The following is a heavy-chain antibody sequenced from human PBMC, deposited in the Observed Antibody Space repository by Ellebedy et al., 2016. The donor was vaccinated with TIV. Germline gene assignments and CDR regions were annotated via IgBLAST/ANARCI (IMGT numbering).Heavy chain of an antibody. CDR2: IKQDGSEK. CDR1: GFTFSNAW. J-gene: IGHJ3*02. D-gene: IGHD5-12*01. Sequence: GESLKISCAASGFTFSNAWMSWVRQAPGKGLEWVANIKQDGSEKYYVDSVKGRFTISRDDAKNSLYLQMNSLRAEDTAVYYCAREGYRDAFDIWGQGTMVTVSS. V-gene: IGHV3-7*01. CDR3: AREGYRDAFDI.